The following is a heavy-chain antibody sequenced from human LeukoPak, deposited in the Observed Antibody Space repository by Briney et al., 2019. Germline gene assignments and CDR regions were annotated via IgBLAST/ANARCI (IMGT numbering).Heavy chain of an antibody. CDR2: TSSDGNNK. J-gene: IGHJ4*02. CDR1: GFTFPAYA. D-gene: IGHD6-13*01. Sequence: GGSLRLSCAASGFTFPAYAMHWVRQTPGKGLEWVAVTSSDGNNKHYADSVKGRFTISRDNSKNTLYLQMDSLRVEDTAVYYCARDVSLGAADYYFTYWGQGTLVTVSS. CDR3: ARDVSLGAADYYFTY. V-gene: IGHV3-30-3*01.